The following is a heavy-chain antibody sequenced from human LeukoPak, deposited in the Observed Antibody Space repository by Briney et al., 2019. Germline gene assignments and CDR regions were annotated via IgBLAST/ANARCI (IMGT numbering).Heavy chain of an antibody. D-gene: IGHD5-12*01. CDR2: ISGSGGST. CDR1: GFTFSSYA. V-gene: IGHV3-23*01. Sequence: PGGSLRLSCAASGFTFSSYAMSWVRQAPGKGLEWVSAISGSGGSTYYADSVKGRFTISRDNSKNTLYLQMNSLRAEDTAVYYCATTPLPLVATKQHYYYYYGMDVWGQGTTVTVSS. CDR3: ATTPLPLVATKQHYYYYYGMDV. J-gene: IGHJ6*02.